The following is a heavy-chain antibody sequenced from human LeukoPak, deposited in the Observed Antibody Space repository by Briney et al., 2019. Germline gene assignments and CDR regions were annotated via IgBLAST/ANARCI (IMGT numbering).Heavy chain of an antibody. J-gene: IGHJ3*02. CDR1: GGSITTYY. V-gene: IGHV4-59*01. D-gene: IGHD3-22*01. CDR3: ARSYALITMIADAFDI. CDR2: IYYSGNT. Sequence: SETLSLTCTVSGGSITTYYWSWIRQPPGKGLEWIGYIYYSGNTNYNPSLKSRVTISVDTSKNQFSLKLSSVTAADTAVYYCARSYALITMIADAFDIWGQGTMVTVSS.